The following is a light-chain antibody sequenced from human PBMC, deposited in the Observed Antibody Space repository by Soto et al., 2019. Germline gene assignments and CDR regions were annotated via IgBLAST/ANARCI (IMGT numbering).Light chain of an antibody. J-gene: IGKJ5*01. CDR1: QSVSTY. Sequence: EIVLTQSPATLSLSPGERATLSCRASQSVSTYLAWYQQKPGQAPRLLIYDASNRATGIPARFSASGSGTDFTLTISSLEPEDFAVYYCQHRSNWRITFGQGTRLEIK. CDR2: DAS. V-gene: IGKV3-11*01. CDR3: QHRSNWRIT.